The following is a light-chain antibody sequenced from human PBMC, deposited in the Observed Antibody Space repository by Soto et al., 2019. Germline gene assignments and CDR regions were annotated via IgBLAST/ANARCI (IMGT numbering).Light chain of an antibody. CDR2: DVS. CDR1: SSDVGGYNY. CDR3: SSYAGSNNFVV. V-gene: IGLV2-8*01. Sequence: QSALTQPPSASGSPGQSVTISCTGTSSDVGGYNYVSWYQQHPGKAPKLMIYDVSKRPSGVPDRFSGCKSGNTASLTVSGLEAEDEADYYCSSYAGSNNFVVFGGGTKLTVL. J-gene: IGLJ2*01.